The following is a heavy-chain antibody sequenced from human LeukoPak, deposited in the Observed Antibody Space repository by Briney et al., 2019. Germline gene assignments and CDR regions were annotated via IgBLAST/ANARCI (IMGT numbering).Heavy chain of an antibody. D-gene: IGHD6-13*01. J-gene: IGHJ5*02. CDR3: AKGDSFIAAASTFDQ. CDR2: ISGSGDHT. CDR1: GFTFSSFA. Sequence: GGSLRLSCAASGFTFSSFAMSWVRQAPGKGLEWVSTISGSGDHTYNADSVKGRFTISRDSSKNILYLQMNSLRAEDTAVYYCAKGDSFIAAASTFDQWGQGTLVTVSS. V-gene: IGHV3-23*01.